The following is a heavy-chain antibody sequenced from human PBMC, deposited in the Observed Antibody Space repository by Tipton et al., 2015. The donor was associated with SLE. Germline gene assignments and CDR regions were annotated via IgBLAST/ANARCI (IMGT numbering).Heavy chain of an antibody. Sequence: LRLSCTVSGGSISSGGYYWGWIRQPPGKGLEWIGSIYYSGSTYYNPSLKSRVTISVDTSKNQFSLKLSSVTAADTAVYYCARPPYSSSSKWYFDLWGRGTLVTVSS. D-gene: IGHD6-13*01. CDR2: IYYSGST. CDR1: GGSISSGGYY. CDR3: ARPPYSSSSKWYFDL. J-gene: IGHJ2*01. V-gene: IGHV4-39*07.